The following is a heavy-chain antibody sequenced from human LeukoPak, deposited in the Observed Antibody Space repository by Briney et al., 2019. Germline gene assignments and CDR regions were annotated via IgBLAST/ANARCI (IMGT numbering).Heavy chain of an antibody. CDR1: GGSISSYY. V-gene: IGHV4-59*01. Sequence: SETLSLTCTVSGGSISSYYWSWIRQPPGKGLEWIGYIYYSGSTNYNPSLKSRVTISVDTSKNQFSLKLTSVTAADTAVYYCASAVTAMDAEYFQHWGQGTLVTVSS. J-gene: IGHJ1*01. CDR2: IYYSGST. D-gene: IGHD2-21*02. CDR3: ASAVTAMDAEYFQH.